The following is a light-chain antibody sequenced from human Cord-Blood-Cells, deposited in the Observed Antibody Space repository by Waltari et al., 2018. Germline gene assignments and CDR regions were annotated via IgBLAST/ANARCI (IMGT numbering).Light chain of an antibody. CDR1: QSVSSY. Sequence: LSLSPGERATLSCRASQSVSSYLAWYQQKPGQAPRLLIYDASNRATGIPARFSGSGSGTDFTLTISSLEPEDFAVYYCQQRSNWITFGQGTRLEIK. J-gene: IGKJ5*01. CDR3: QQRSNWIT. V-gene: IGKV3-11*01. CDR2: DAS.